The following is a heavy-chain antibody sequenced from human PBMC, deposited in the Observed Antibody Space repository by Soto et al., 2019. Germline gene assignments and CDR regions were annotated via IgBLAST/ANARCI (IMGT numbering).Heavy chain of an antibody. CDR1: GGSFSGYY. Sequence: SETLSLTCAVYGGSFSGYYWSWIRQPPGKGLEWIGEINHSGSTNYNPSLKSRVTISVDTSKNQFSLKLSSVTAADTAVYYCARHVHSGYYFYWGQGTLVTVSS. J-gene: IGHJ4*02. CDR2: INHSGST. CDR3: ARHVHSGYYFY. V-gene: IGHV4-34*01. D-gene: IGHD3-3*01.